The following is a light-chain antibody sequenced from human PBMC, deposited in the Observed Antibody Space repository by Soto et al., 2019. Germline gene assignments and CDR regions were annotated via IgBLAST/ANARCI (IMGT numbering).Light chain of an antibody. Sequence: QSALTQPASVSGSPGQSITISCTGTSNDVGGYNYVSWYQQHPGKAPKLIIYEVSNRPSGVSNRFSGSKSGDTASLTISGLHAEDEADYYCSSYTSSSTLYVFGTGTKVTVL. CDR3: SSYTSSSTLYV. CDR2: EVS. J-gene: IGLJ1*01. CDR1: SNDVGGYNY. V-gene: IGLV2-14*01.